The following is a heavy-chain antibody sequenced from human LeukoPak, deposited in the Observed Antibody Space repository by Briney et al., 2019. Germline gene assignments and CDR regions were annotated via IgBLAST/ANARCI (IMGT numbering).Heavy chain of an antibody. D-gene: IGHD2-2*01. CDR1: GYTFTGYY. V-gene: IGHV1-2*02. CDR3: ARDGKRVVPAANLYDY. J-gene: IGHJ4*02. Sequence: ASVKVSCKASGYTFTGYYMHWVRQAPGQGLEWMGWINPSSGGTNYAQKFQGRVTMTRDTSISTAYMELSRLRSDDTAVYYCARDGKRVVPAANLYDYWDQGTLVTVSS. CDR2: INPSSGGT.